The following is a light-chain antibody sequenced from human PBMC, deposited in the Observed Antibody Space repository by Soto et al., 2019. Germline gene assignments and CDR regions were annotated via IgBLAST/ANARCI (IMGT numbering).Light chain of an antibody. V-gene: IGKV1-33*01. CDR2: HAS. CDR1: QNITNN. Sequence: DIQMTQSPSSLSASIGERVTITCQASQNITNNLSWYQQKPGKAPNLLIYHASKLAKGVTSRFSGSGSGTDLSFIITSLQREDLATYYCQQYYGLPPLTFGQGTRLEIK. CDR3: QQYYGLPPLT. J-gene: IGKJ5*01.